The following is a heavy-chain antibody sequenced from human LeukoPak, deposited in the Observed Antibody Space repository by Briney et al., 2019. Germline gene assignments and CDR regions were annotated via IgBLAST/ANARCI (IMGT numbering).Heavy chain of an antibody. J-gene: IGHJ6*03. V-gene: IGHV3-20*04. CDR3: ARDGYCSGGSCFLYYYYYMDV. D-gene: IGHD2-15*01. CDR2: INWNGDST. CDR1: GFTFDDYG. Sequence: GGSLRLSCAASGFTFDDYGMNWVRQAPGKGLEWVSGINWNGDSTGYADSVKGRFTISRDNAKNSLYLQMNSLRAEDTALYYCARDGYCSGGSCFLYYYYYMDVWGKGITVTVSS.